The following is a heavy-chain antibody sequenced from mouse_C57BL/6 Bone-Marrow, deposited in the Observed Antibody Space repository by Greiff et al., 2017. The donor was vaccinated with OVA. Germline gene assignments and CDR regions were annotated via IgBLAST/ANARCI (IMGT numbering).Heavy chain of an antibody. V-gene: IGHV1-26*01. CDR3: ARWIYYGSSPYAMDY. D-gene: IGHD1-1*01. CDR2: LNPNNGGT. Sequence: EVQLQQSGPELVKPGASVKISCKASGYTFTDYYMNWVKQSHGKSLEWIGDLNPNNGGTSYNQKFKGKATLTADKSSSTAYMELRSLTSEDSAVYYCARWIYYGSSPYAMDYWGQGTSGTVSS. CDR1: GYTFTDYY. J-gene: IGHJ4*01.